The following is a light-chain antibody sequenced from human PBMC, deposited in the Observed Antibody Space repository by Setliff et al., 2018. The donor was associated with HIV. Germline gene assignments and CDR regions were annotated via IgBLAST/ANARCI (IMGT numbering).Light chain of an antibody. Sequence: QSALAQPASVSGSPGQSITISCTGTSSDVSGYNYVSWYQHHPGKAPKLMIYDVTKRPSGVSNRFSGSKSGNTASLSISGLQAEDEADYYCSSYTSSTTEVVFGGGTQLTVL. J-gene: IGLJ2*01. CDR2: DVT. V-gene: IGLV2-14*03. CDR3: SSYTSSTTEVV. CDR1: SSDVSGYNY.